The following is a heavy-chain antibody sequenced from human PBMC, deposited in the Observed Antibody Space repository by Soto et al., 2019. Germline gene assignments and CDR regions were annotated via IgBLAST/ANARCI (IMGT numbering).Heavy chain of an antibody. J-gene: IGHJ4*02. V-gene: IGHV3-48*03. CDR3: ALSLTYCGGDCNSDY. CDR1: GFTFSSYE. Sequence: EVQLVESGRGLVQPGGSLRLTCAGSGFTFSSYEMNWVRQAPGKGLEWVSYVSTTANTIYYADSVRGRFTISRDNARNSLYLQMNSLRAEDTAVYYCALSLTYCGGDCNSDYWGQGTLVTVSS. D-gene: IGHD2-21*02. CDR2: VSTTANTI.